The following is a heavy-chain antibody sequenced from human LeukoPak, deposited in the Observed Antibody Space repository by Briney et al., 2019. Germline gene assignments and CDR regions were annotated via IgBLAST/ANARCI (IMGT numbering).Heavy chain of an antibody. CDR1: GFTFSSYS. Sequence: GGSLRLTCAASGFTFSSYSMNWVRQAPGKGLEGVSYISSSTSTIYYADSVKGRFTISRDDAKNSLYLQMNSLRAEDTALYYCAKDNLRHVHSGVGAFDIWGQGTMVTVSS. V-gene: IGHV3-48*04. CDR3: AKDNLRHVHSGVGAFDI. CDR2: ISSSTSTI. J-gene: IGHJ3*02. D-gene: IGHD7-27*01.